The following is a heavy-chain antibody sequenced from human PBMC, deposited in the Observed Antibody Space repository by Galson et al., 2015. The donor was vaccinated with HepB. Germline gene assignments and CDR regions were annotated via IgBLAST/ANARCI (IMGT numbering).Heavy chain of an antibody. J-gene: IGHJ4*02. CDR3: ARDLRFGALLSPYDY. CDR2: ISYDGNNR. CDR1: GFTFSSYV. V-gene: IGHV3-30*04. Sequence: SLRLSCAASGFTFSSYVMNWVRQAPGKGLEWVAIISYDGNNRYYGDSVKGRFTISRDNSKNTLYLQMNSLRAEDTAVYYCARDLRFGALLSPYDYWGQGTLVTVSS. D-gene: IGHD3-10*01.